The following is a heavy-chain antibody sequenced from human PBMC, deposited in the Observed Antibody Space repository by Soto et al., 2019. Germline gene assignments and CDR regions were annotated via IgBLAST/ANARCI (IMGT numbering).Heavy chain of an antibody. CDR2: IYYSGST. Sequence: PSETLSLTCTVSGGSISSYYWSWIRQPPGKGLEWIGYIYYSGSTNYNPSLKSRVTISVDTSKNQFSLKLSSVTAADTAVYYCARGGWATIFGVVARRHYYYGMDVWGQGTTVTVSS. CDR3: ARGGWATIFGVVARRHYYYGMDV. CDR1: GGSISSYY. J-gene: IGHJ6*02. V-gene: IGHV4-59*12. D-gene: IGHD3-3*01.